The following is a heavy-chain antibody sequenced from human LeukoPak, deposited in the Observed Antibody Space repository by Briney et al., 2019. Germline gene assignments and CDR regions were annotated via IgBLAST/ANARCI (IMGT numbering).Heavy chain of an antibody. J-gene: IGHJ3*02. Sequence: PGGSLRLSCAASGFTFSSYGMHWVRQAPGKGLEWVAAIWYDGSNKYYADSVKGRFTISRDNSKNTLYLQMNSLRAEDTAVYYCARVRRYSGYDLGGAFDIWGQGTMVTVSS. CDR1: GFTFSSYG. CDR3: ARVRRYSGYDLGGAFDI. V-gene: IGHV3-33*01. CDR2: IWYDGSNK. D-gene: IGHD5-12*01.